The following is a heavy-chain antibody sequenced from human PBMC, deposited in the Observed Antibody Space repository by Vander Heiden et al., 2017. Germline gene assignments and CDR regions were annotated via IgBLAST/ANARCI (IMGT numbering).Heavy chain of an antibody. CDR2: IVPSFGTT. D-gene: IGHD3-22*01. V-gene: IGHV1-69*06. CDR3: AKDRKSSGYYSSDY. CDR1: GGTFSSYA. J-gene: IGHJ4*01. Sequence: QVQLVQSGAEMKKPGYSVKVSCKASGGTFSSYAVNWVRQAPGQGLEWMGGIVPSFGTTNYAQQFQGRVTITADKSTSTAYMELSSLRSEDTAVYYCAKDRKSSGYYSSDYWGQGTLVTVSS.